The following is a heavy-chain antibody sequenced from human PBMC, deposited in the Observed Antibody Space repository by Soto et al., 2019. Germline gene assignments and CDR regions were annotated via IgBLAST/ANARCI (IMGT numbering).Heavy chain of an antibody. V-gene: IGHV3-23*01. CDR1: GFTFSSYA. Sequence: GGSLRLSCAASGFTFSSYAMSWVRQAPGKGLEWVSAISGSGSRTYYADSVKGRFTFSRDNSKKTLYLQMNSLRAEDTAVYFCAKGTYRDYVYWDHAFDIWGQGTMVTVS. CDR3: AKGTYRDYVYWDHAFDI. D-gene: IGHD4-17*01. CDR2: ISGSGSRT. J-gene: IGHJ3*02.